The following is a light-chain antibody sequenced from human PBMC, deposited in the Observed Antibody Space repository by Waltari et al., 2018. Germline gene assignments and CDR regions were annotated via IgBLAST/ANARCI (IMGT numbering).Light chain of an antibody. J-gene: IGLJ2*01. CDR1: SSHIGRNT. CDR2: SNN. CDR3: AAWDDSLNGVV. Sequence: QSVLTQPPSASGTPGQRVTISCSGSSSHIGRNTVNWYQQLPGTAPKLLIYSNNQPPSGVSDRFSGSKSVTSASLAISGLQSEDEADYYCAAWDDSLNGVVFGGGTKLTVL. V-gene: IGLV1-44*01.